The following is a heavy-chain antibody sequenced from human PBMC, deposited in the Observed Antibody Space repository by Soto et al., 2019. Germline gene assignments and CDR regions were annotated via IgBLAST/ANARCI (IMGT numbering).Heavy chain of an antibody. V-gene: IGHV3-23*01. CDR3: AKGGAFLLDPFDV. CDR1: GFTFSSFA. CDR2: VTSSASST. D-gene: IGHD1-26*01. Sequence: GQLLESGGGMVQPGGSLRLSCAASGFTFSSFAMNWVRLPPGRGLEWVAAVTSSASSTHYADSVKGRFTISRDNSKNTMYLQMNSLTGADTVVYYCAKGGAFLLDPFDVWVQGTMVTVSS. J-gene: IGHJ3*01.